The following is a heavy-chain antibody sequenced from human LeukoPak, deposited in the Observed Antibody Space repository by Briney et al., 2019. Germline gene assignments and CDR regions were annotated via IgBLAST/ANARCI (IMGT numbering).Heavy chain of an antibody. V-gene: IGHV3-53*01. CDR1: GFTVSSNY. D-gene: IGHD6-19*01. J-gene: IGHJ6*02. Sequence: GGSLRLSCAASGFTVSSNYMSWVRQAPGKGLEGVSVIYSGGSTYYADSVKGRDTTSSDNSKNPLYLQMNHLRAEDTAVYYCASHRSGLYYYGMDVWGQGTTVTVSS. CDR2: IYSGGST. CDR3: ASHRSGLYYYGMDV.